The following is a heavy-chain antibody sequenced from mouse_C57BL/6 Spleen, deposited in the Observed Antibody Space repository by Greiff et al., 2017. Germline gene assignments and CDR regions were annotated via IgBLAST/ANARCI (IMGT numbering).Heavy chain of an antibody. Sequence: EVKVEESGGGLVQPGGSLKLSFDASGFTFSNYWLNWVRQAPEKVLEWVAQIRLKSENYATHYAVSGKVRFTISRDDSKRSVYLQMNNLRAEDTGIYYCAVANCDGYFDVWGTGTTVTVSS. CDR1: GFTFSNYW. CDR3: AVANCDGYFDV. CDR2: IRLKSENYAT. J-gene: IGHJ1*03. V-gene: IGHV6-3*01. D-gene: IGHD4-1*02.